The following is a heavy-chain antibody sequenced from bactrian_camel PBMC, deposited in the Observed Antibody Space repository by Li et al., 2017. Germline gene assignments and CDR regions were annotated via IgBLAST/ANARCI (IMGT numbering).Heavy chain of an antibody. J-gene: IGHJ4*01. CDR1: GFNYDDSN. Sequence: QLVESGGGLVQPGGSLRLSCTFSGFNYDDSNMGWYRQAPGNECELVSTIRSDGITRYADSVKGRFTISQDKLRSTVYLQMNSLKPEDTGVYYCAPGWMPDSRCGLGQGTQVTVS. V-gene: IGHV3S60*01. D-gene: IGHD1*01. CDR2: IRSDGIT.